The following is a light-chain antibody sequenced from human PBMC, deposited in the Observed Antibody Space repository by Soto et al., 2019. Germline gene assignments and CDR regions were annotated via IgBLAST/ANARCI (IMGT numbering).Light chain of an antibody. CDR3: SSYTSSSVV. CDR2: EVS. Sequence: QSALPQPASLSGSPGQSITISCTGTSSDVGGYNYVSWYQQHPGKAPKLMIYEVSNRPSGVSNRFSGSKSGNTASLTISGLQAEDEADYYCSSYTSSSVVFGGGNKVT. J-gene: IGLJ2*01. V-gene: IGLV2-14*01. CDR1: SSDVGGYNY.